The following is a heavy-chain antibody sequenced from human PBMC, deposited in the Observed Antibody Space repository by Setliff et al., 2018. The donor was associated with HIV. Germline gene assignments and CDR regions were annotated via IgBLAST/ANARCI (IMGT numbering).Heavy chain of an antibody. J-gene: IGHJ6*02. Sequence: SETLSLSCAVSGGSMRSSGYSWAWIRQAPGKGLEWVGYIYYNGNAYYNPSLKSRVTISVDRSKNQFSLKLSSVTAADTAVYYCARRGDFFYYAMDVWGQGTTVTVSS. CDR3: ARRGDFFYYAMDV. CDR2: IYYNGNA. CDR1: GGSMRSSGYS. V-gene: IGHV4-30-2*01.